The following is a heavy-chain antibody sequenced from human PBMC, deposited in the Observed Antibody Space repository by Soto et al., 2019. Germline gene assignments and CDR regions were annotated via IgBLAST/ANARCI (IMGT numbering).Heavy chain of an antibody. CDR1: GYTFTSYA. CDR3: ASFPLTMVRGASNWFDP. D-gene: IGHD3-10*01. J-gene: IGHJ5*02. CDR2: INAGNGNT. V-gene: IGHV1-3*01. Sequence: GASVKVSCKASGYTFTSYAMHWVRQAPGQRLEWMGWINAGNGNTKYSQKFQGRVTITRDTSASTAYMELSSLRSEDTAVYYCASFPLTMVRGASNWFDPWGQGTLVTVSS.